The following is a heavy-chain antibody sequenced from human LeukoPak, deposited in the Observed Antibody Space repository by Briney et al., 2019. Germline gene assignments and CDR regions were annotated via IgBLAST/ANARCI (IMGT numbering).Heavy chain of an antibody. V-gene: IGHV3-30*04. CDR3: ARSTSAPDNWFDP. CDR1: GFTFSSYA. D-gene: IGHD2/OR15-2a*01. CDR2: ISYDGSNK. J-gene: IGHJ5*02. Sequence: GGSLRLSCAASGFTFSSYAMHWVRQAPGKGLEWVAVISYDGSNKYYADSVKGRFTISRDNSKNTLYLQMSSLRAEDTAVYYCARSTSAPDNWFDPWGQGTLVTVSS.